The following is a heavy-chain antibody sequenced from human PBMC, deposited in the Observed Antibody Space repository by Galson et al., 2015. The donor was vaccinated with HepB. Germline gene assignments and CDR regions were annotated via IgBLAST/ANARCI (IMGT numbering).Heavy chain of an antibody. D-gene: IGHD3-22*01. Sequence: SLRLSCAASGFTVSSNYMSWVRQAPGKGLEWVSVIYSGGSTYYADSVKGRFTIPRDNSRNTLYLQMNSLRAEDTAVYYCARMGDGYYDSSGYYYLWGQGTLVTVSS. J-gene: IGHJ5*02. V-gene: IGHV3-53*01. CDR3: ARMGDGYYDSSGYYYL. CDR2: IYSGGST. CDR1: GFTVSSNY.